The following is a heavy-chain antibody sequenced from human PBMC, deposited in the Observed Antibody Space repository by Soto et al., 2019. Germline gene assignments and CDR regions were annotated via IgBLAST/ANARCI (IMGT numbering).Heavy chain of an antibody. Sequence: SETLSLTCSVSGDSISSVDYFWAWIRQPPGQALEYIGYIYKSATTYYNPSFESRVAISLDTSKSQFSLNVTSVTAADTAVYFFARGRYCLTGRCFPNWFDSWGQGTLVTVSS. CDR3: ARGRYCLTGRCFPNWFDS. CDR1: GDSISSVDYF. J-gene: IGHJ5*01. D-gene: IGHD2-15*01. V-gene: IGHV4-30-4*01. CDR2: IYKSATT.